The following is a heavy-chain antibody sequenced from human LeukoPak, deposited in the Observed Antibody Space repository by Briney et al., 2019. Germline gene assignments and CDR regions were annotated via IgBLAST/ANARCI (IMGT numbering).Heavy chain of an antibody. CDR3: ARDAGYSYGFDY. V-gene: IGHV1-69*13. D-gene: IGHD5-18*01. CDR1: GGTFSSYA. J-gene: IGHJ4*02. CDR2: IIPIFGTA. Sequence: SVKVSCKASGGTFSSYAISWVRQAPGQGLEWMGGIIPIFGTANYAQKFQGRVTITADESTSTAYMELSSLRSEDTAVYYCARDAGYSYGFDYWGQGTLVAVSS.